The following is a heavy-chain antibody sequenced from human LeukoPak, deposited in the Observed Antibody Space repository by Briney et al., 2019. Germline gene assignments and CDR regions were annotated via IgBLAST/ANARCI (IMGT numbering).Heavy chain of an antibody. CDR2: IYYSGST. CDR1: GGSISSSSYY. V-gene: IGHV4-39*01. CDR3: ASLKVEDDAFDI. Sequence: PSETLSLTCTVSGGSISSSSYYWGWIRQPPGKGLEWIGSIYYSGSTYYNPSLKSRVTISVDTSKNQFSLKLSSVTAADTAVYCCASLKVEDDAFDIWGQGTMVTVSS. J-gene: IGHJ3*02.